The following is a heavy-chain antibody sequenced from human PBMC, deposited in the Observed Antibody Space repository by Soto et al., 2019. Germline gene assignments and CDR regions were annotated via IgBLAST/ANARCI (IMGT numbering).Heavy chain of an antibody. CDR1: GYTFTTYP. CDR2: INAANGAT. Sequence: QVQLVQSGAEVKKPGASVKVSCKASGYTFTTYPIHWVRQAPGQRLEFMGWINAANGATNLSQTFQGRVTMTRDTSANTAYMDLSSLRSDDTAVYYCARVSFETSGFADFWGQGALVTVSS. J-gene: IGHJ4*02. CDR3: ARVSFETSGFADF. V-gene: IGHV1-3*01. D-gene: IGHD3-22*01.